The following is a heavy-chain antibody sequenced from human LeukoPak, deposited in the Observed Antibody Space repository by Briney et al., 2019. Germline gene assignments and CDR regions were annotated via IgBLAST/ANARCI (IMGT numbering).Heavy chain of an antibody. CDR2: INPNSGGT. CDR1: GYIFTGYY. V-gene: IGHV1-2*07. D-gene: IGHD6-13*01. J-gene: IGHJ4*02. CDR3: ARDRPPQLVRPFDY. Sequence: ASVPVSCKASGYIFTGYYTHWVRQAPGQGLEWMGWINPNSGGTNYAHKFQGRVTMTRDTSISTAYMELSRLRSDDTAVYYCARDRPPQLVRPFDYWGQGTLVLVSS.